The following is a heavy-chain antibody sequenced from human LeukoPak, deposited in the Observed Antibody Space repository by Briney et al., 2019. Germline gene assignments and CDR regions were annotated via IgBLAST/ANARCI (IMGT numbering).Heavy chain of an antibody. V-gene: IGHV3-48*03. J-gene: IGHJ5*02. CDR1: GFDLSTYE. Sequence: GGSLRLSCAASGFDLSTYEMNWVRQAPGKGLEWIADITISGNTKNYANSVKGRFTIPRDNARTSLYLQMNSLRVEDTGVYYCARGDPHADLWGQGTLVTVSS. CDR2: ITISGNTK. CDR3: ARGDPHADL.